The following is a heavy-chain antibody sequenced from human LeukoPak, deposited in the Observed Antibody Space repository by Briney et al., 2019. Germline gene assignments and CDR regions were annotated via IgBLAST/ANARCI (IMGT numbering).Heavy chain of an antibody. CDR1: GFTFSSYV. J-gene: IGHJ6*03. Sequence: GGTLGLSCAASGFTFSSYVMTWVRQAPGKGLEWVSAISNSGGSTYYADSVKGRFTISRDNSRNTLYLQMNSLRAEDTAVYYCAKDDGGSYYIYYYYMDVWGKGTTVTISS. V-gene: IGHV3-23*01. CDR3: AKDDGGSYYIYYYYMDV. CDR2: ISNSGGST. D-gene: IGHD1-26*01.